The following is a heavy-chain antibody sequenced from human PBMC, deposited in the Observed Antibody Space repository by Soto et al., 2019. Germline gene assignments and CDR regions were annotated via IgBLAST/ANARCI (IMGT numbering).Heavy chain of an antibody. CDR3: ARISDYYDSSGYYQFDY. V-gene: IGHV2-70*01. Sequence: GPTLVNPTQTLTLTCTFSGFSLSTSGMCVSWIRQPPGKALEWLALIDWDDDKYYSTSLKTRLTISKDTSKNQVVLTMTNMDPVDTATYYCARISDYYDSSGYYQFDYWGQGTLVTVSS. CDR2: IDWDDDK. D-gene: IGHD3-22*01. J-gene: IGHJ4*02. CDR1: GFSLSTSGMC.